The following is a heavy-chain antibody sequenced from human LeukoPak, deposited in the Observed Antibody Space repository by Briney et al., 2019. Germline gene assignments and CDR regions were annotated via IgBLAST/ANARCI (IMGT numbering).Heavy chain of an antibody. CDR2: ISGSGDST. Sequence: PGGSLRLSSAASGFTFSSYAMSWVRQAPGKGLEWVSAISGSGDSTYYADSVKGRFTISRDNSKNTLYLQVNSLRAEDTAVYYCTKDLIVVDYWGQGTLVTVSS. V-gene: IGHV3-23*01. CDR3: TKDLIVVDY. CDR1: GFTFSSYA. J-gene: IGHJ4*02. D-gene: IGHD1-26*01.